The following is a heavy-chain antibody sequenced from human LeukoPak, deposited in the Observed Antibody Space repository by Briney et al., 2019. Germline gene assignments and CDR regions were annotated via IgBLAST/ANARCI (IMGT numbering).Heavy chain of an antibody. CDR3: ARGGGVRGVIITIGSRWFDP. J-gene: IGHJ5*02. D-gene: IGHD3-10*01. Sequence: ASVKVSCKASGYTSTSYDINWVRQATGQGLEWMGWMNPNSGNTGYAQKFQGRVTMTRNTSISTAYMELSSLRSEDTAVYYCARGGGVRGVIITIGSRWFDPWGQGTLVTVSS. CDR2: MNPNSGNT. V-gene: IGHV1-8*01. CDR1: GYTSTSYD.